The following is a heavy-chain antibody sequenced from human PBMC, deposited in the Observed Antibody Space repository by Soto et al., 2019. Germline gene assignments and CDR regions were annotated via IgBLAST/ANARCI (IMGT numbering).Heavy chain of an antibody. CDR3: AREPGYKGSHFDY. V-gene: IGHV1-8*01. CDR1: GYTFTSYD. J-gene: IGHJ4*02. CDR2: MNPNSGNT. Sequence: QVQLVQSGAEVKKPGASVKVSCKASGYTFTSYDINWVRQATGQGLEWMGWMNPNSGNTGYAQKSQGRVTMTRKPSISTAYMELSSLRSEDTAVYYCAREPGYKGSHFDYWGQGTLVTVSS. D-gene: IGHD5-12*01.